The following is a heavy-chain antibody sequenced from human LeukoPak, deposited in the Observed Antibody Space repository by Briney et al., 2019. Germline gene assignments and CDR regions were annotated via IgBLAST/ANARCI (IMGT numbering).Heavy chain of an antibody. CDR3: ARDAYYGSGSYYYY. J-gene: IGHJ4*02. CDR1: GFTFSSYG. CDR2: IWYDGSNK. D-gene: IGHD3-10*01. Sequence: GRSLRLSCAASGFTFSSYGMYWVRQAPGKGLEWVAVIWYDGSNKYYADSVKGRFTISRDNSKNTLYLQMNSLRAEDTAVYYCARDAYYGSGSYYYYWGQGTLVTVSS. V-gene: IGHV3-33*01.